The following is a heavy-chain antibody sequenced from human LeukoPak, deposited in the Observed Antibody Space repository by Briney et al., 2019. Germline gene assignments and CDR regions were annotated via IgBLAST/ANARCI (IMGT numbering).Heavy chain of an antibody. CDR1: GFNFSSYG. Sequence: AGGSLRLSCAASGFNFSSYGMHWVRQAPGKGLEWVAFIRYDGTNEYYADSVKGRFTISRDNSKDTLYLQMNSLRTEDTAVYYCAKRDLSGDPKGAFQIWGQGTMVTVSS. V-gene: IGHV3-30*02. D-gene: IGHD7-27*01. J-gene: IGHJ3*02. CDR2: IRYDGTNE. CDR3: AKRDLSGDPKGAFQI.